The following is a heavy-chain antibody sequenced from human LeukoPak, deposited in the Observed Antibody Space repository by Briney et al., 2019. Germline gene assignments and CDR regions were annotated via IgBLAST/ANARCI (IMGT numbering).Heavy chain of an antibody. CDR1: GYTFTSYD. D-gene: IGHD3-22*01. CDR2: MNPNSGNT. CDR3: ARGSTSYYYDGSGYFYY. J-gene: IGHJ4*02. V-gene: IGHV1-8*01. Sequence: ASVRVSCKASGYTFTSYDINWVRQATGQGLEWMGWMNPNSGNTGYAQKFQGRVTMTRNTSISTAYMELSSLRSEGTAVYYCARGSTSYYYDGSGYFYYWGQGTLVTVSS.